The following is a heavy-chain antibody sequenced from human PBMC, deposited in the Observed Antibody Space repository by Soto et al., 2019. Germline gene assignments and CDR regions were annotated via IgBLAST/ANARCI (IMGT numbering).Heavy chain of an antibody. CDR1: GFTFTSSA. D-gene: IGHD3-10*01. V-gene: IGHV1-58*01. CDR2: IVVGSGNT. Sequence: QMQLVQSGPEVKKPGTSVKVSCKASGFTFTSSAVQWVRQARGQRLEWIGWIVVGSGNTNYAQKFQERVTITRDMSTSTAYMELSSLRSEDTAVYFCAADPHYYYGSGSYPYGMDVWGQGTTVTVSS. J-gene: IGHJ6*02. CDR3: AADPHYYYGSGSYPYGMDV.